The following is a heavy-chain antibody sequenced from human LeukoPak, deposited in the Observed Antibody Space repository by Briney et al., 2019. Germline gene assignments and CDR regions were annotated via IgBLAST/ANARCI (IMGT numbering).Heavy chain of an antibody. CDR3: ARAAVAGLSDY. CDR1: GGSIKGYH. CDR2: IYYSGST. D-gene: IGHD6-19*01. V-gene: IGHV4-59*01. J-gene: IGHJ4*02. Sequence: PSETLSLTCTVSGGSIKGYHWSWIRQPPGKGLEWIGYIYYSGSTNYNPSLKSRVTISVDTSKNQFSLKLSSVTAADTAVYYCARAAVAGLSDYWGQGTLVTVSS.